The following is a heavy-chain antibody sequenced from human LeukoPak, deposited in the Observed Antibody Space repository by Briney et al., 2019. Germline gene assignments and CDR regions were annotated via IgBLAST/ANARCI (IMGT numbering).Heavy chain of an antibody. CDR3: AKTQSIYAMVRGVIIRPEHWYYFDY. CDR2: ISGSGGST. J-gene: IGHJ4*02. Sequence: GGSLRLSCAASGFTFSSYAMSWVRQAPGKGLEWVSAISGSGGSTYYADSVKGRFTISRDNSKNTLYLQMNSLRAEDTAVYYCAKTQSIYAMVRGVIIRPEHWYYFDYWGQGTLVTVSS. V-gene: IGHV3-23*01. D-gene: IGHD3-10*01. CDR1: GFTFSSYA.